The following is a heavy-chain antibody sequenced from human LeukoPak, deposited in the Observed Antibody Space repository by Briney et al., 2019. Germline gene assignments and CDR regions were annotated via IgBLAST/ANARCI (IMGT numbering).Heavy chain of an antibody. CDR1: GCTFSSYA. CDR3: ARDPTLYCSGGSRYFDY. CDR2: ISYDGSNK. J-gene: IGHJ4*02. V-gene: IGHV3-30*04. Sequence: GGSLSLTCAASGCTFSSYAMHWVRQAPAKGLEGVAVISYDGSNKYYADSVKGRFTISRDNSKNTLYLQMYSLRAEDTAVYYCARDPTLYCSGGSRYFDYWGQGTLVTVSS. D-gene: IGHD2-15*01.